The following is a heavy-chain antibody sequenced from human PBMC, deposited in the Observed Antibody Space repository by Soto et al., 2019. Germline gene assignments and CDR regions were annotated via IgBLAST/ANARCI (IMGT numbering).Heavy chain of an antibody. CDR2: IIPLFGTT. Sequence: QVQLVQSGAEVRKPGSSVKVSCEASGGTFSSYALNWMRQAPGQGLEWMGGIIPLFGTTTYAEKFQGRVTITADESTRTAFLELSSLTSEDTAMYYCARDGGGATCAYWGQGTLVTVSS. V-gene: IGHV1-69*12. CDR1: GGTFSSYA. J-gene: IGHJ4*02. D-gene: IGHD1-26*01. CDR3: ARDGGGATCAY.